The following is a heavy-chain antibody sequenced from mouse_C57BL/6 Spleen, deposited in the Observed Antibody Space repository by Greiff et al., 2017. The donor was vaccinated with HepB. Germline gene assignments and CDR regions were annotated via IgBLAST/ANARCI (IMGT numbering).Heavy chain of an antibody. CDR2: IRLKSDNYAT. CDR3: TYYDYDGDY. CDR1: GFTFSNYW. J-gene: IGHJ2*01. Sequence: EVKLMESGGGLVQPGGSMKLSCVASGFTFSNYWMNWVRQSPEKGLEWVAQIRLKSDNYATHYAESVKGRFTISRDDSKSSVYLQMNNLRAEDTGIYYCTYYDYDGDYWGQGTTLTVSS. V-gene: IGHV6-3*01. D-gene: IGHD2-4*01.